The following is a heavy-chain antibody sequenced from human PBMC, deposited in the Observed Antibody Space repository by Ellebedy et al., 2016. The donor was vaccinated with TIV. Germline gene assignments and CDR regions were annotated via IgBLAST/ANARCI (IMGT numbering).Heavy chain of an antibody. D-gene: IGHD6-13*01. CDR2: ISAYNGNT. CDR1: GGTFSSYA. J-gene: IGHJ6*02. Sequence: ASVKVSCXASGGTFSSYAISWVRQAPGQGLEWMGWISAYNGNTNYAQKLQGRVTMTRNTSISTAYMELSSLRSEDTAVYYCARGGSSSWYQYYYYGMDVWGQGTTVTVSS. CDR3: ARGGSSSWYQYYYYGMDV. V-gene: IGHV1-8*02.